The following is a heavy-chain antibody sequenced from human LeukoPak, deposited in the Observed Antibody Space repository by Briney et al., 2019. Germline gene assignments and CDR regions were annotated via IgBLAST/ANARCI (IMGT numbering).Heavy chain of an antibody. CDR1: GGSISSSSYY. Sequence: SETLPLTCTVSGGSISSSSYYWGWIRQPPGKGLEWIGSIDYSGNTYYNPSLKSRVTISGDTSKNQFSLRLSSVTAADTAVYYCARGKRLVGAPDYWGQGTLVTVSS. J-gene: IGHJ4*02. CDR3: ARGKRLVGAPDY. V-gene: IGHV4-39*07. D-gene: IGHD1-26*01. CDR2: IDYSGNT.